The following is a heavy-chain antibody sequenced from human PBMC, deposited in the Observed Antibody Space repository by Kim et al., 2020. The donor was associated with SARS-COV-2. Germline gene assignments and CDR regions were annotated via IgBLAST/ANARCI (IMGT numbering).Heavy chain of an antibody. V-gene: IGHV4-31*03. D-gene: IGHD2-2*01. J-gene: IGHJ4*02. CDR3: ARRQPLDY. Sequence: SETLSLTCSVSGGSIRSGGKFWTWIRQHPAKGLEWIGYISYSGNPHYSPSLRSRVSISLHTSENQFSLDLTSVTAADTAVYYCARRQPLDYLGQGILVT. CDR1: GGSIRSGGKF. CDR2: ISYSGNP.